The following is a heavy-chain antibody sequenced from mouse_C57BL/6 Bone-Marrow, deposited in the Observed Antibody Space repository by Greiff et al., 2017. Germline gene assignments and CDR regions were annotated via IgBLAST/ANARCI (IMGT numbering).Heavy chain of an antibody. CDR1: GYTFTSYG. Sequence: QVQLKESGAELARPGASVKLSCKASGYTFTSYGISWVKQRTGQGLEWIGEIYPRSGNTYYNEKFKGKATLTADKSSSTAYMELRSLTSEDSAVYFCARERVYGRRPYYFDYWGQGTALTVSA. CDR3: ARERVYGRRPYYFDY. J-gene: IGHJ2*01. CDR2: IYPRSGNT. D-gene: IGHD1-1*01. V-gene: IGHV1-81*01.